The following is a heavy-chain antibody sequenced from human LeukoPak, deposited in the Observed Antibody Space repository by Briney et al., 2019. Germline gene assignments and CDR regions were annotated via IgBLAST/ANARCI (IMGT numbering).Heavy chain of an antibody. CDR1: GFTVSSNY. D-gene: IGHD1-26*01. Sequence: GGSLRLSCAASGFTVSSNYMSWVRQAPGKGLEWVSVIYSGGSTYYADSVKGRFTISRDNSKNTPYLQMNSLRAEDTAVYYCARRLGKRSPFDYWGQGTLVTVSS. J-gene: IGHJ4*02. CDR3: ARRLGKRSPFDY. CDR2: IYSGGST. V-gene: IGHV3-66*04.